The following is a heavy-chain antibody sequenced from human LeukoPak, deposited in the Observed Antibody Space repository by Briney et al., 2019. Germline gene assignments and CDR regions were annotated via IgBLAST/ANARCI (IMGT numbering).Heavy chain of an antibody. D-gene: IGHD5-18*01. CDR3: ARDQWLQSDYYMDV. Sequence: SGGSLRLTCADSGFTFDDYGMSWVRQGPGKGLEWVSGINWNGGRTGYADSVKGRFTISRDNAKNSLYLQMNSLRAEDTAVYYCARDQWLQSDYYMDVWGKGTTVTVSS. V-gene: IGHV3-20*04. J-gene: IGHJ6*03. CDR1: GFTFDDYG. CDR2: INWNGGRT.